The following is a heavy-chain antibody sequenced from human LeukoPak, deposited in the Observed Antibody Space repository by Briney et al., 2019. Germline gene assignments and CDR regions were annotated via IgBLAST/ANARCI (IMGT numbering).Heavy chain of an antibody. Sequence: GWSLRLSCAASGFAFSSYSMNWVRQAPGKALEWVSSISSGSSFKYYADSVKGRFTISREKAQNSLSMQMNSLRAEDTAVYYCAKVSSGYYYGDDYWGQGTLVTVSS. CDR2: ISSGSSFK. CDR3: AKVSSGYYYGDDY. J-gene: IGHJ4*02. D-gene: IGHD3-22*01. CDR1: GFAFSSYS. V-gene: IGHV3-21*04.